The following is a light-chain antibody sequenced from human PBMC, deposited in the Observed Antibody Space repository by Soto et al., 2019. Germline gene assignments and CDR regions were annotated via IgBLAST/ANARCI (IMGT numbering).Light chain of an antibody. CDR2: AAS. CDR3: QQANGFPLT. Sequence: DIQMTQSPSSVSASVGDRVTITCRASQGISNWLAWYQQKPGKAPKLLIYAASGLQRGVPSRFSGSGFGTDFTLTTSGLQPEDFATYYCQQANGFPLTFGGGTKVDIK. CDR1: QGISNW. J-gene: IGKJ4*01. V-gene: IGKV1-12*01.